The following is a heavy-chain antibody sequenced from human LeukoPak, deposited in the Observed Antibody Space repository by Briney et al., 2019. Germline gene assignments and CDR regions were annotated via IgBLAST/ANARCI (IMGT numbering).Heavy chain of an antibody. CDR3: ARTLGDCSSTSCYTSPYFDY. CDR1: GGSISSYY. V-gene: IGHV4-4*07. Sequence: KSSETLSLTCTVAGGSISSYYWSWIRQPAGKGLGWIGRIYTSGSTNYNPSLKRRVTMSVDTSKNQFSLKLSSVTAADTAVYYCARTLGDCSSTSCYTSPYFDYWGQGTLVIVSS. J-gene: IGHJ4*02. CDR2: IYTSGST. D-gene: IGHD2-2*02.